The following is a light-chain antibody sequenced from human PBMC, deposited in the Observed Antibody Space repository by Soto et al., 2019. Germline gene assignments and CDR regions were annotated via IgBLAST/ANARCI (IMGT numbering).Light chain of an antibody. Sequence: QSVLTQPASVSGSPGQSITISCTGSSSDIGDHDYVSWYQQHPGKAPKVLISEVSNRPSGVSNRFSGSKSGNTASLTISGLQAEDEADYYCSSYTSISTWLFGGGTKVTVL. V-gene: IGLV2-14*01. J-gene: IGLJ2*01. CDR1: SSDIGDHDY. CDR2: EVS. CDR3: SSYTSISTWL.